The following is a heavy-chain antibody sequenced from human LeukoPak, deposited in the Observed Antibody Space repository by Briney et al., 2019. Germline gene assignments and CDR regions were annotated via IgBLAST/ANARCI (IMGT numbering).Heavy chain of an antibody. CDR1: GFTFSRYW. J-gene: IGHJ3*02. V-gene: IGHV3-74*01. D-gene: IGHD1-14*01. CDR2: INGDGSST. Sequence: PGGSLRLSCAASGFTFSRYWMHWVRQAPGEGLVWVSRINGDGSSTSYADFVKGRFTISRDNAKNTLYLQMNSLRVEDTAVYYCIRDYGAVGTTNAFDIWGQGTMVTVSS. CDR3: IRDYGAVGTTNAFDI.